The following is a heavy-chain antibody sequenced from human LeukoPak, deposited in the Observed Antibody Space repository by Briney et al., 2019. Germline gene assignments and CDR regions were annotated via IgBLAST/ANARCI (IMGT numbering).Heavy chain of an antibody. D-gene: IGHD6-19*01. CDR2: ISYDGSNK. J-gene: IGHJ4*02. CDR1: GFTFSSYG. V-gene: IGHV3-30*18. CDR3: AKAAYSSGSGTFDY. Sequence: GGSLRLSCGASGFTFSSYGMHWVRQAPGKGLEWVAVISYDGSNKYYADSVKGRFTISRDNSKNTLYLQMNSLRAEDTAVYYCAKAAYSSGSGTFDYWGQGTLVAVSS.